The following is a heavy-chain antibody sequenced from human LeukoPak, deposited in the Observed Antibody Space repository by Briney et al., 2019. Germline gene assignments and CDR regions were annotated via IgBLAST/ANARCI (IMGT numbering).Heavy chain of an antibody. V-gene: IGHV5-51*01. CDR1: GYSFTSYW. Sequence: GESLKISCKGSGYSFTSYWIGWVRQMPGKGLEWMGIIYPGDSDTRYSPSFQGQVTISADKSISTAYLQWSSLKASDTAMYYCARHRGVAAAGTWDAFDIWGQGTMVTVSS. D-gene: IGHD6-13*01. CDR2: IYPGDSDT. CDR3: ARHRGVAAAGTWDAFDI. J-gene: IGHJ3*02.